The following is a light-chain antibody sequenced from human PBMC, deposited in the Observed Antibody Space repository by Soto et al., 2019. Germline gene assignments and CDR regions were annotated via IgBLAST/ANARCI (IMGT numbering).Light chain of an antibody. J-gene: IGKJ1*01. CDR2: GAS. CDR3: QQYNNWPRT. CDR1: QSVSSN. V-gene: IGKV3-15*01. Sequence: EIVMTQSPATLSVSPGERATLSCRAGQSVSSNLAWYQQKPGQAPRLLIYGASTRATGIPARFSGSGSGTEFTLTISSLQSEDFAVYYCQQYNNWPRTFGQGTNVDIK.